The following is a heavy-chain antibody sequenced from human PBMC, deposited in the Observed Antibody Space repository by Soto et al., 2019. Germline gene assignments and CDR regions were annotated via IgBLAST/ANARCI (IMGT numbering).Heavy chain of an antibody. J-gene: IGHJ4*02. V-gene: IGHV3-11*01. CDR3: ASDSNSVDLGY. Sequence: QVQLVESGGGLVKPGGSLRLSCAASGTFSDYYMSWIRQAPGKGLEWVSYISRRGSVIYYADSVKGRFTISRDDAKSSLYLKMNSLRADDTDVYYCASDSNSVDLGYWGQGTLVTVSS. CDR1: GTFSDYY. CDR2: ISRRGSVI. D-gene: IGHD3-10*01.